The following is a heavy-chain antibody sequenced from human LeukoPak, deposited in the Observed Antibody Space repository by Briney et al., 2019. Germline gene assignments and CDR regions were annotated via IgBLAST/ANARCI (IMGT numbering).Heavy chain of an antibody. CDR1: GFTLSSYA. J-gene: IGHJ4*02. Sequence: GGSLRLSCAASGFTLSSYAMSWVRQAPGKGLEWVSSISSSSSYIYYADSVKGRFTISRDNAKNSLHLQMNSLRAEDTAVYYCAKRKPGDQGYYFDYWGQGTLVTVSS. CDR3: AKRKPGDQGYYFDY. V-gene: IGHV3-21*04. CDR2: ISSSSSYI. D-gene: IGHD3-10*01.